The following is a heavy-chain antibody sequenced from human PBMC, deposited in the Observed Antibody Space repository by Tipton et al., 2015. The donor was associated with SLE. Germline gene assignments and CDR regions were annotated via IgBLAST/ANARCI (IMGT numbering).Heavy chain of an antibody. V-gene: IGHV3-43*01. J-gene: IGHJ3*02. CDR2: ISWDGGST. CDR1: GFTFDDYT. CDR3: AVQDRAVDI. Sequence: GSLRLSCAASGFTFDDYTMHWVRQAPGKGLEWVSLISWDGGSTYYADSVKGRFTISRDNSKNSLYLQMNSLRTEDTALYYCAVQDRAVDIWGHGTMVTVSS. D-gene: IGHD3-22*01.